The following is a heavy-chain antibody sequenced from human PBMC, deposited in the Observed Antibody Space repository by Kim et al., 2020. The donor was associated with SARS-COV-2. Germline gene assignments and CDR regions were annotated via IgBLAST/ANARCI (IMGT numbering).Heavy chain of an antibody. V-gene: IGHV3-30*04. D-gene: IGHD1-26*01. Sequence: GGSLRLSCAASGFTFSSYAMHWVRQAPGKGLEWVAVISYDGSNKYYADSVKGRFTISRDNSKNTLYLQMNSLRAEDTAVYYCATYSGDDAFVIWGQGTMV. CDR2: ISYDGSNK. CDR3: ATYSGDDAFVI. CDR1: GFTFSSYA. J-gene: IGHJ3*02.